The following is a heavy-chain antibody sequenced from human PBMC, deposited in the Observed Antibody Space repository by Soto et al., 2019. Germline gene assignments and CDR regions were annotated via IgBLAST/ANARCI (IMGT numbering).Heavy chain of an antibody. CDR3: AHKGGGDRILDY. CDR2: IYWDDAK. CDR1: GFSLSTSGVG. J-gene: IGHJ4*02. D-gene: IGHD3-16*01. Sequence: QITLKESGPTLVKPTQTLTLTCTFSGFSLSTSGVGVGWIRQPPGKALEWLALIYWDDAKHYSPSLKSRLTITKDTSKTQGVLTRTNMDPVDTATYYCAHKGGGDRILDYWGQGTLVTVSS. V-gene: IGHV2-5*02.